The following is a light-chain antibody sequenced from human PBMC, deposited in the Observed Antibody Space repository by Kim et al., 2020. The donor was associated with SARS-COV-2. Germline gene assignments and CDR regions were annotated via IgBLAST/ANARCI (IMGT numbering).Light chain of an antibody. CDR1: QGISSY. Sequence: ASTGDRVTLTCRASQGISSYLAWYQQKPGKAPKLLIYAASTLQSGVPSRFSGSGSGTDFTLTISCLQSEDFATYYCQQYYSYPRTFGQGTKVDIK. J-gene: IGKJ1*01. CDR2: AAS. V-gene: IGKV1-8*01. CDR3: QQYYSYPRT.